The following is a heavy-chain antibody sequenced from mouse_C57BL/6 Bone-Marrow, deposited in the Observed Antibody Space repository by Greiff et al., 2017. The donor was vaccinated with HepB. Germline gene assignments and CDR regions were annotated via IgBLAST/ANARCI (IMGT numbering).Heavy chain of an antibody. CDR1: GYTFTDYE. Sequence: VQLQQSGAELVRPGASVTLSCKASGYTFTDYEMHWVKQTPVHGLEWIGAIDPETGGTAYNQKFKGKAILTADKSSSTAYMELRSLTSEDSAVYYCTRERGDGYGYFDVWGTGTTVTVSS. J-gene: IGHJ1*03. CDR3: TRERGDGYGYFDV. D-gene: IGHD2-3*01. CDR2: IDPETGGT. V-gene: IGHV1-15*01.